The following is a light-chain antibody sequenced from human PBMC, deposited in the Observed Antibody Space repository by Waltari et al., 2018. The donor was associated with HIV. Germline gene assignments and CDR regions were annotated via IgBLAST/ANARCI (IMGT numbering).Light chain of an antibody. V-gene: IGLV3-25*03. Sequence: DLTQPPSVSVPPGQTATITCTGDALTKQYGYWYQKKAGQAPVLLINKDSERLSGIPERFSGSSSGTSLTLTINGVLAEDEAEYYCQSADSSGVDFVVFGGGTKLTVL. CDR2: KDS. CDR3: QSADSSGVDFVV. J-gene: IGLJ2*01. CDR1: ALTKQY.